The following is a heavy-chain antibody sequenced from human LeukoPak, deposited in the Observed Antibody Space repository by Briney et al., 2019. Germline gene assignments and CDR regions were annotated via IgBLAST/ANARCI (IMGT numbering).Heavy chain of an antibody. D-gene: IGHD6-19*01. V-gene: IGHV1-46*01. CDR2: INPSGGST. Sequence: ASVKVSCKASGYTFTSYYMHWVRQAPGQGLEWMGIINPSGGSTSYAQKFQGRVTMTRDTSTSTVYMELSSLRSEDTAVYYCAREGVAGTPFARAFDYWGQGTPVTVSS. CDR1: GYTFTSYY. CDR3: AREGVAGTPFARAFDY. J-gene: IGHJ4*02.